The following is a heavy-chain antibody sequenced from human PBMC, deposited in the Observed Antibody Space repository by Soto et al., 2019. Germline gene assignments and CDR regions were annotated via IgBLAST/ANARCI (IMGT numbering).Heavy chain of an antibody. V-gene: IGHV3-30*18. J-gene: IGHJ4*02. CDR1: GFTFSSYG. CDR2: ISYDGSNK. CDR3: AKARYDSSGYLFDY. D-gene: IGHD3-22*01. Sequence: QVQLVESGGGVVQPGRSLRLSCAASGFTFSSYGMHWVRQAPGKGLEWVAVISYDGSNKYYADSVKGRFTISRDNSKNTLYLQMNSLRAEDTAVYYCAKARYDSSGYLFDYWGQGTLVTVSS.